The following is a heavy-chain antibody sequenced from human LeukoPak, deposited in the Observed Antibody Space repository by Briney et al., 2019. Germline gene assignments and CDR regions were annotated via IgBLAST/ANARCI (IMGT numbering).Heavy chain of an antibody. CDR2: IYPGDSDT. J-gene: IGHJ4*02. CDR1: GYSFTSYW. V-gene: IGHV5-51*01. Sequence: AGESLKISCKGSGYSFTSYWIGWVRQMPGKGLEWMGIIYPGDSDTRYSPSFQGQVTISADKSISTAYLQWSSLKASDTAMYYCARHGDIAAATFEYWGQGNLVTVSS. D-gene: IGHD6-13*01. CDR3: ARHGDIAAATFEY.